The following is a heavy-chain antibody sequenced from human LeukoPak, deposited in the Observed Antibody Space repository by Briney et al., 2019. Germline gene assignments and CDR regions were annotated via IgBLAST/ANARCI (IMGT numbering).Heavy chain of an antibody. D-gene: IGHD4-11*01. CDR2: INPNSGGT. CDR1: GYTFTGYY. V-gene: IGHV1-2*06. J-gene: IGHJ4*02. Sequence: ASVKVSCKASGYTFTGYYMHWRRHAPGQGLEWMGRINPNSGGTNYAQKFQGRVTMTRDTSISTVHMELHSLRSDAAAIYYCARVTGVTDSKSALGYWGQGTLVTVSS. CDR3: ARVTGVTDSKSALGY.